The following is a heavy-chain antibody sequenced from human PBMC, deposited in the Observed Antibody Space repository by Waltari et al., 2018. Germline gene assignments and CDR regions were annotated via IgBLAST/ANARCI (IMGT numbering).Heavy chain of an antibody. CDR1: AVSITSNRDY. V-gene: IGHV4-39*01. J-gene: IGHJ3*01. CDR2: VSYSGTT. D-gene: IGHD5-12*01. CDR3: ATYIGASVGTAAFDV. Sequence: QLQLQESGPRLERPSETLSLSCRVSAVSITSNRDYWSWIRQSPGQGLEWIGTVSYSGTTYISPSLKSRVSVSRDTSKNQVSLILGSVTAADMAVYYCATYIGASVGTAAFDVWGQGTMVTVSS.